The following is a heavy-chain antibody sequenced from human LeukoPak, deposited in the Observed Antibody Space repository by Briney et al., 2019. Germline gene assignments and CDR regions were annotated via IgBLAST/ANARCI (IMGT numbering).Heavy chain of an antibody. Sequence: SETLSLTCTVSGGSISSSSYYWGWIRQPPGKGLGWIGSIYYSGSTYYNPSLKSRVTISVDTSKNQFSLKLSSVTAADTAVYYCARDRYYYDSSGYYDAFDIWGQGTMVTVSS. V-gene: IGHV4-39*07. CDR2: IYYSGST. D-gene: IGHD3-22*01. J-gene: IGHJ3*02. CDR1: GGSISSSSYY. CDR3: ARDRYYYDSSGYYDAFDI.